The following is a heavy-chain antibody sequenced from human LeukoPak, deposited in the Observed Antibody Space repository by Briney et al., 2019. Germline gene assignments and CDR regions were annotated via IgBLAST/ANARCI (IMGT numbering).Heavy chain of an antibody. Sequence: ASVKVYCKVSGYTLTELYMHWVRQAPGKGLEWMGGFDPEDGETIYAQKFQGRVTMTEDTSTDTAYMELSSLRSEDTAVYYCATDLSGSYSYFEYWGQGTLVTVSS. D-gene: IGHD1-26*01. V-gene: IGHV1-24*01. J-gene: IGHJ4*02. CDR3: ATDLSGSYSYFEY. CDR1: GYTLTELY. CDR2: FDPEDGET.